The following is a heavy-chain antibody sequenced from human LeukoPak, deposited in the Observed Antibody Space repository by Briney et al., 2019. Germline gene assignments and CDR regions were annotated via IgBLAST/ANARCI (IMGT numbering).Heavy chain of an antibody. CDR2: ITSGGDT. D-gene: IGHD3-10*01. V-gene: IGHV3-66*01. CDR1: GFTVTTNY. CDR3: ARGDGFMIRD. Sequence: GGPLTLSCAASGFTVTTNYMHWVRKAPGKGLEWVSVITSGGDTHSADSVKGRFTISRDNSKNTLYFQMNTLRVEDTAVYYCARGDGFMIRDWGQGTLVTVSS. J-gene: IGHJ4*02.